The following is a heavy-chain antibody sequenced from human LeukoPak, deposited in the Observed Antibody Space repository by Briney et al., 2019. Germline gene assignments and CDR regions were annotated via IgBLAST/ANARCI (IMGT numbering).Heavy chain of an antibody. V-gene: IGHV4-59*01. J-gene: IGHJ4*02. CDR2: IYYSGST. D-gene: IGHD6-19*01. Sequence: PSETPSLTCTVSGGSISSYYWSWIRQPPGKGLEWIGYIYYSGSTNYNPSLKTRVTISVDTSKNQFSLKLSSVIAADTAVYYCARHSGSRTKYYYFDYWGQGTLVTVSS. CDR1: GGSISSYY. CDR3: ARHSGSRTKYYYFDY.